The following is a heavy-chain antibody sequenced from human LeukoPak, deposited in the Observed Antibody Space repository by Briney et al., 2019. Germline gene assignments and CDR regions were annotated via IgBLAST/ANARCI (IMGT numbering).Heavy chain of an antibody. CDR3: AKAGKKRAEPGDLDY. CDR1: GFTFSSYG. D-gene: IGHD1-14*01. V-gene: IGHV3-30*18. J-gene: IGHJ4*02. Sequence: PGGSLRLSCAASGFTFSSYGMHWVRQAPGKGLEWVAVTSFDGSNKYYADSVKGRFTISRDNSKNTLYLQMNSLRADDTAVYYCAKAGKKRAEPGDLDYWGQGTLVTVSS. CDR2: TSFDGSNK.